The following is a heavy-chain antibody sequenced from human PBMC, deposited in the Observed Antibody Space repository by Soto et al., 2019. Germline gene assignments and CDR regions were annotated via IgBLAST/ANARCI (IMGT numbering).Heavy chain of an antibody. CDR3: ARVGAASGKKGTYYCYGMEV. J-gene: IGHJ6*02. D-gene: IGHD6-13*01. CDR2: INPNGGGT. Sequence: ASVKVSCKASGYTFTGYYMHWVGQAPGRGLEWMGWINPNGGGTKYAQKFQGRVTMTRDTSISTAYMELSRLRSDDTAVYYCARVGAASGKKGTYYCYGMEVWAQGTTVTVSS. V-gene: IGHV1-2*02. CDR1: GYTFTGYY.